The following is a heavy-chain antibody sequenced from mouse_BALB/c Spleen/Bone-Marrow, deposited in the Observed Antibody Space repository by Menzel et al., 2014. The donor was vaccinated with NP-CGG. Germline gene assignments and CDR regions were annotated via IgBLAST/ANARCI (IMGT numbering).Heavy chain of an antibody. CDR2: ILPGSGST. D-gene: IGHD1-2*01. CDR1: GYTFSSYW. Sequence: VMLVESGAELMKPGASVKISCKATGYTFSSYWIEWVKQMPGHGLEWIGEILPGSGSTNYNEKFKGKATFTADTSSNTAYMQLSSLTSEDSAVYYCARRLSTTNYWGQGTPLTGSS. CDR3: ARRLSTTNY. V-gene: IGHV1-9*01. J-gene: IGHJ2*01.